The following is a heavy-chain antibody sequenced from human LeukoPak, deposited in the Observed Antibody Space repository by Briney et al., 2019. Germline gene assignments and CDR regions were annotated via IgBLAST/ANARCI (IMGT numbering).Heavy chain of an antibody. CDR3: ARDTQYSSSWYRYYYYYMDV. CDR2: INPNSGGT. Sequence: ASVEVSCKASGYTFTGYYMHWVRQAPGQGLEWMGWINPNSGGTNYAQKFQGRVTMTRDTSISTAYMELSRLRSDDTAVYYCARDTQYSSSWYRYYYYYMDVWGKGTTVTVSS. CDR1: GYTFTGYY. V-gene: IGHV1-2*02. D-gene: IGHD6-13*01. J-gene: IGHJ6*03.